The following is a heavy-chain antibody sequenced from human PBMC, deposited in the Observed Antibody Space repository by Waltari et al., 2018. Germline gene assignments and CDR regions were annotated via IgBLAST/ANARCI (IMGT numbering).Heavy chain of an antibody. Sequence: QVQLQESGPGLVKPSETLSLTCTVSGDSISGYYWSLIRQLPGQGLEWIGRIHTTGRTSYNPSLKTRLTLSLDTSTNQFSLKLSSLTAADTAVYYCARDLLYIGGNYFYSGLDVWGQGTTVTVSS. J-gene: IGHJ6*02. V-gene: IGHV4-4*07. CDR2: IHTTGRT. CDR3: ARDLLYIGGNYFYSGLDV. D-gene: IGHD1-26*01. CDR1: GDSISGYY.